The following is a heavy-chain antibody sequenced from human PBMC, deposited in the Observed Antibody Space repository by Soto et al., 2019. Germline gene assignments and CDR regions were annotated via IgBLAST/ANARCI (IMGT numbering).Heavy chain of an antibody. V-gene: IGHV3-30*03. CDR3: ASLEFVVVPAAHPYYYYGMDV. D-gene: IGHD2-2*01. Sequence: GGSLRLSCAASGFTFSSYGMHWVRQAPGKGLEWVAVISYDGSNKYYADSVKGRFTISRDNSKNTLYLQMNSLRAEDTAVYYCASLEFVVVPAAHPYYYYGMDVWGQGTTVTVSS. CDR1: GFTFSSYG. J-gene: IGHJ6*02. CDR2: ISYDGSNK.